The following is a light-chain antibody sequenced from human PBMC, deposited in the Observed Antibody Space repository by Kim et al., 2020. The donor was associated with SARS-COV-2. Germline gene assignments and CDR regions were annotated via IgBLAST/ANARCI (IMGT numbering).Light chain of an antibody. CDR2: NAS. V-gene: IGKV3-11*01. Sequence: SLAQGQKATLPCRTSESIGTALAWYQQGHGQSPRLFIYNASNRAPGIPVSSSGSGSETDFTLTFSSLEPEDSEVYYCQQRSMWPRAFGQGTKVDIK. CDR3: QQRSMWPRA. CDR1: ESIGTA. J-gene: IGKJ1*01.